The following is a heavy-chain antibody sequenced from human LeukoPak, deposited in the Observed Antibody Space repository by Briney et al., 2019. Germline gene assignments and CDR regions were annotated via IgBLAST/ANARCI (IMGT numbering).Heavy chain of an antibody. CDR1: GYTFTSYG. Sequence: GASVKVSCKASGYTFTSYGISWVRQAPGQGLEWMGWISAYNGNTNYAQKLQGRVTMTTDTSTSTAYMELRSLRSDDTAVYYCARWLVPAAIPVYYYYYMDVWGKGTTVTVSS. V-gene: IGHV1-18*01. CDR3: ARWLVPAAIPVYYYYYMDV. J-gene: IGHJ6*03. CDR2: ISAYNGNT. D-gene: IGHD2-2*02.